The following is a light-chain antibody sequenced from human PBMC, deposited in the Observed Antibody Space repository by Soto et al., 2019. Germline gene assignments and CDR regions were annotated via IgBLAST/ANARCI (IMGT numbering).Light chain of an antibody. CDR1: SSDVGAYNS. V-gene: IGLV2-14*01. Sequence: QSVLTQPASVSGSPGQSITISCTGTSSDVGAYNSVSWYQQHPGKAPKLMLYDVSHLPSRVSDRFSGSKSGNTAALTISGLQADDDAYYYCSSHTSSRLMVFGEGTKLTVL. CDR2: DVS. CDR3: SSHTSSRLMV. J-gene: IGLJ2*01.